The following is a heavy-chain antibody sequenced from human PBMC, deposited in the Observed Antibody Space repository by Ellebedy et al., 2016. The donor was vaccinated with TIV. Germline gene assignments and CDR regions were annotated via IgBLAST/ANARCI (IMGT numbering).Heavy chain of an antibody. CDR1: GGSFSGYS. V-gene: IGHV4-34*01. CDR3: ARGSGIQLWLYPRGAYYFDY. J-gene: IGHJ4*02. D-gene: IGHD5-18*01. Sequence: MPSETLSLTCAVYGGSFSGYSWSWIRQPPGKGRKGIGEINHSGSTNYNPSLKSRVTISVDTSKNQFSLKLSSVTAADTAVYYCARGSGIQLWLYPRGAYYFDYWGQGTLVTVSS. CDR2: INHSGST.